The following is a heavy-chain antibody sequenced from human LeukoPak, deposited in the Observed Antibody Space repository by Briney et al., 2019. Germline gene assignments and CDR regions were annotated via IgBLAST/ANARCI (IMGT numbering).Heavy chain of an antibody. D-gene: IGHD2-21*02. CDR3: ARLFTYCGGDCYAFDI. CDR2: ICYSGST. V-gene: IGHV4-59*08. J-gene: IGHJ3*02. Sequence: SETLSLTCTVSGGSISSYYWSWIRQPPGKGLEWIGYICYSGSTNYNPSLKSRVTISVDTSKNQFSLKLSSVTAADTAVYYCARLFTYCGGDCYAFDIWGQGTMVTVSS. CDR1: GGSISSYY.